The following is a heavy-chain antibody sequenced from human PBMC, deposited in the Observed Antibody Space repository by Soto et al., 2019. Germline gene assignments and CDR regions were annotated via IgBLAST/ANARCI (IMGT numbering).Heavy chain of an antibody. J-gene: IGHJ3*02. CDR3: ARVYLDYYGSGSYSALIDAFDI. Sequence: GASVQVSCKASGSTFTTYGISWVRQAPGQGLERMGWISAYNGNTNYAQKLQGRVTRTTDTSTSTAYMELRSLRSDDTAVYYCARVYLDYYGSGSYSALIDAFDIWGQGTMVTVSS. CDR2: ISAYNGNT. D-gene: IGHD3-10*01. V-gene: IGHV1-18*01. CDR1: GSTFTTYG.